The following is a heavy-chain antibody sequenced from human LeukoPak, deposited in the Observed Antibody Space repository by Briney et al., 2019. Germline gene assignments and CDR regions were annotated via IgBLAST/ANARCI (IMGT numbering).Heavy chain of an antibody. CDR3: ARRLQYRTRNWFDP. D-gene: IGHD4-11*01. J-gene: IGHJ5*02. CDR2: IYTSGST. CDR1: GGSISSGSYY. Sequence: SETLSLTCTVSGGSISSGSYYWSWIRQPAGKGLEWIGRIYTSGSTNYNPSLKSRVTISVDTSKNQFSLKLSSVTAADTAVYYCARRLQYRTRNWFDPWGQGTLVTVSS. V-gene: IGHV4-61*02.